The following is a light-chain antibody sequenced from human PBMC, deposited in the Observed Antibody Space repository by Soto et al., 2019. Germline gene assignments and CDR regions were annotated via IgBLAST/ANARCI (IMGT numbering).Light chain of an antibody. Sequence: DLQMTQSPSSLSASVGDRVTITCRASQGISNFLAWYQQKPGKVPKLLIYAASTLQSGVPSRFSGSGSGTDFTLTITSLQPVDVATYYCQKYNSAPWTFGQGTKVEIK. CDR1: QGISNF. CDR3: QKYNSAPWT. V-gene: IGKV1-27*01. J-gene: IGKJ1*01. CDR2: AAS.